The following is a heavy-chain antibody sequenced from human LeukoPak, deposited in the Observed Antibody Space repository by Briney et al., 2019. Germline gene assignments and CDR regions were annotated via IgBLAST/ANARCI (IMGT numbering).Heavy chain of an antibody. V-gene: IGHV3-23*01. CDR2: ISGSGGST. D-gene: IGHD6-13*01. J-gene: IGHJ6*03. Sequence: GGSLRLSCAASGFTFSSYGMSWVRQAPGEGLEWVSAISGSGGSTYYADSVKGRFTISRDNSKNTLYLQMNSLRAEDTAVYYCAKGSSLVGPPLYYYYYMDVWGKGTMVTISS. CDR1: GFTFSSYG. CDR3: AKGSSLVGPPLYYYYYMDV.